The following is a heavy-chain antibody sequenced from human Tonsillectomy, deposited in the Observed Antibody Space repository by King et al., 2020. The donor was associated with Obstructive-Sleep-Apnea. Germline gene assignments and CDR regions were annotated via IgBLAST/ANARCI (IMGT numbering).Heavy chain of an antibody. CDR1: GYTFTNYD. CDR2: MNPESGYA. J-gene: IGHJ4*02. D-gene: IGHD5-12*01. V-gene: IGHV1-8*01. CDR3: ARGGGDSGFTGYL. Sequence: QLVQSGAEVKKPGASVKVSCKTSGYTFTNYDIAWVRQARGQGLEWMGCMNPESGYAAYAQKFQGRVTMTRSTSITTAYMELSSLRSEDTAVYFCARGGGDSGFTGYLWGQGTLVTVS.